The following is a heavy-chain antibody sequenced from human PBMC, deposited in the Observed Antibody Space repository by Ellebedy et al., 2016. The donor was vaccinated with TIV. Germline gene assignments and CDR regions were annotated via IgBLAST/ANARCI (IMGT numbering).Heavy chain of an antibody. D-gene: IGHD6-19*01. CDR1: GFTFSSYW. CDR3: AKDVNSGWFDY. J-gene: IGHJ4*02. V-gene: IGHV3-74*01. CDR2: INSDGSST. Sequence: GESLKISXAASGFTFSSYWMHWVRQAPGKGLVWVSRINSDGSSTSYADSVKGRFTISRDNSKNTLHLQMNSLRAEDTAVYYCAKDVNSGWFDYWGQGTLVTVSS.